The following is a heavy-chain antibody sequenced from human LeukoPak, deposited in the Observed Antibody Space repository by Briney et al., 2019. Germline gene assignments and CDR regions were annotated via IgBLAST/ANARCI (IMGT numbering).Heavy chain of an antibody. J-gene: IGHJ6*02. D-gene: IGHD6-19*01. CDR2: MNPNRGNT. V-gene: IGHV1-8*01. CDR3: AREGSSGWYYPLGSYYYGMDV. CDR1: GYTFTSYD. Sequence: VASVRVSCKASGYTFTSYDINWVRQAPGQGLEWMGWMNPNRGNTGYAQKFQGRVTMTRNTSISTAYMELSSLRSEDTAVYYCAREGSSGWYYPLGSYYYGMDVWGQGTTVTVSS.